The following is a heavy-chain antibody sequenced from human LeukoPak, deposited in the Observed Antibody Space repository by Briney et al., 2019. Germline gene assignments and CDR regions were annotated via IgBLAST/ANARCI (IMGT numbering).Heavy chain of an antibody. CDR3: ASGTYYYGSGKAFDY. CDR2: IYYSGST. V-gene: IGHV4-59*01. J-gene: IGHJ4*02. D-gene: IGHD3-10*01. Sequence: SETLSLTCAVSGASISSYYWSWIRQPPGKGLEWIGYIYYSGSTNYNPSLKSRVTISVDTSKNQFSLKLSSVTAADTAVYYCASGTYYYGSGKAFDYWGQGTLVTVSS. CDR1: GASISSYY.